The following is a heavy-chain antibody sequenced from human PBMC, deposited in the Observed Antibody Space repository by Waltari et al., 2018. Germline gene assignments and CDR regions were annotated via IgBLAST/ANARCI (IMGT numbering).Heavy chain of an antibody. CDR1: GLTFSNLW. CDR2: IRYDGSER. V-gene: IGHV3-7*01. D-gene: IGHD3-10*01. J-gene: IGHJ4*02. Sequence: EVQVVESGGGLVQPGGSLRLSCEVSGLTFSNLWMSWVRQVPGKGLERVANIRYDGSERNYVDSVKGRFTISRDNAKNSVYLQMNSLGADDAAVYYCVTFRWLGFWGQGTLVTVSS. CDR3: VTFRWLGF.